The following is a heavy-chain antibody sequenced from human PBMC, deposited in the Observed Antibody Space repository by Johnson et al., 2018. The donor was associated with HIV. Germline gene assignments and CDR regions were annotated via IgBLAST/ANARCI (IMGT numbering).Heavy chain of an antibody. CDR3: TTGSFFDI. J-gene: IGHJ3*02. Sequence: VQLVESGGDLVQPGGSLRLSCAGSGFTFRRYGMSWVRQAPGKGLEWVGRIKSKTDGGTTDYAAPVKGRFTISRDDSKNTLYLQMNSLKTEDTAVYYCTTGSFFDIWGRGTMVTVSS. V-gene: IGHV3-15*01. CDR1: GFTFRRYG. CDR2: IKSKTDGGTT.